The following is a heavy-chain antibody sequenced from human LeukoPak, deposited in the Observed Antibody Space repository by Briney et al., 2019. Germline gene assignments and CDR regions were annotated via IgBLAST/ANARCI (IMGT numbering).Heavy chain of an antibody. Sequence: GASVKVSCKASGYTFSSYDINWVRQATGQGLEWMGWMNPNSGNTGYAQKFQGRVNMTRNTSISTAYMELSSLRSEDTAVYYCARKFLGSRGYYFDYWGQGTLVTVSS. J-gene: IGHJ4*02. V-gene: IGHV1-8*01. D-gene: IGHD3-10*01. CDR3: ARKFLGSRGYYFDY. CDR2: MNPNSGNT. CDR1: GYTFSSYD.